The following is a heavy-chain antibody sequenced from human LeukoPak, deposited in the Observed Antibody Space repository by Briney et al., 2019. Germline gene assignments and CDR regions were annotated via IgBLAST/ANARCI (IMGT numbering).Heavy chain of an antibody. J-gene: IGHJ4*02. CDR1: GYTFTGYY. D-gene: IGHD3-22*01. V-gene: IGHV1-2*02. CDR3: ARIQYYYDSSGYYNY. CDR2: INPNSGGT. Sequence: ASVKVSCKASGYTFTGYYMHWVRQAPGQGLEWMGWINPNSGGTNYAQKFQGRVTMTRDTSISTAYMKLSRLRSDDTAVYYCARIQYYYDSSGYYNYWGQGTLVTVSS.